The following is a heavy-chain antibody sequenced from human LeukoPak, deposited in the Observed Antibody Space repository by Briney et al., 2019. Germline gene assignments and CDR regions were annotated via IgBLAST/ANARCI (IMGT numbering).Heavy chain of an antibody. CDR2: INHSGST. D-gene: IGHD6-19*01. CDR1: GGSFSGYY. Sequence: YPSETLSLTCAVYGGSFSGYYWSWIRQPPGKGLEWIGEINHSGSTNYNPSLKSRVTISVDTSKNQFSLKLSSVTAADTAVYHCARHAPLGYSSVSYPPPNWFDPWGQGTLVTVSS. V-gene: IGHV4-34*01. J-gene: IGHJ5*02. CDR3: ARHAPLGYSSVSYPPPNWFDP.